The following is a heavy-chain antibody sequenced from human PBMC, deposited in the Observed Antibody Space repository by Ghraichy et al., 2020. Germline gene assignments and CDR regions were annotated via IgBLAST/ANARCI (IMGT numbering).Heavy chain of an antibody. Sequence: SETLSLTCTVSGGSINNYYWSWIRKAARKGLEWIGRIYASGATNYNPSLESRLTMSVDTSKNQFSLKLRSVTAADTAVYYCARLRHGDNYYYGLDVWGLGTTVTVSS. CDR2: IYASGAT. CDR3: ARLRHGDNYYYGLDV. CDR1: GGSINNYY. D-gene: IGHD4-17*01. V-gene: IGHV4-4*07. J-gene: IGHJ6*02.